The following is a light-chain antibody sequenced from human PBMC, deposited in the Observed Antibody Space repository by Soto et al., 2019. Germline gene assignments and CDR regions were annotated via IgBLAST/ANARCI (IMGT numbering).Light chain of an antibody. J-gene: IGLJ2*01. CDR1: SSDIGLNNY. V-gene: IGLV2-14*03. CDR2: AVT. Sequence: QSAPTQPASVSGSPGQSITISCTGTSSDIGLNNYVSWYQQHPGKAPALIIYAVTYRPSGVSSRFSGSKSGDTASLTISGLRTEDEADYYCTSLSDSRPVVFGGGTKLTVL. CDR3: TSLSDSRPVV.